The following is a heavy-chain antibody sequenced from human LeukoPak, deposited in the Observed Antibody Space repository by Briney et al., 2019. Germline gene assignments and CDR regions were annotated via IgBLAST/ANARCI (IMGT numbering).Heavy chain of an antibody. J-gene: IGHJ4*02. Sequence: ASVKVSCKVSGYTLTELSMHWVRQAPGKGLEWMGGFDPEDGETMYSQKFQGRLTMTEDTSTVTAYMELSSLRSEDTAVYYCTTGSPATMAGEYWGQGTLVTVSS. V-gene: IGHV1-24*01. CDR1: GYTLTELS. D-gene: IGHD2-2*01. CDR2: FDPEDGET. CDR3: TTGSPATMAGEY.